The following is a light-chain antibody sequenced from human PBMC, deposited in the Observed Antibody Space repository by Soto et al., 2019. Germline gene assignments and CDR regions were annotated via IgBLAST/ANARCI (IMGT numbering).Light chain of an antibody. CDR1: SSDVGSYNL. Sequence: QSALTQPASASGSPGQSITISCTGTSSDVGSYNLVSWYQQHPGKAPKLMIYEGSKRPSGVSNRFSGSKSGNTASLTISGLQAEDEADYYCCSYAGSSTSPYVFGTGTKVTV. J-gene: IGLJ1*01. CDR3: CSYAGSSTSPYV. CDR2: EGS. V-gene: IGLV2-23*01.